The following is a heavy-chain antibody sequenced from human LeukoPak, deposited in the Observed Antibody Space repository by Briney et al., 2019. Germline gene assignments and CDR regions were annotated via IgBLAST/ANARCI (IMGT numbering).Heavy chain of an antibody. J-gene: IGHJ4*02. D-gene: IGHD5-18*01. CDR2: IRYDGSNK. Sequence: PGGSLILSCAASGFTFSSYGMHWVRQAPGKGLEWVAFIRYDGSNKYYADSVKGRFTISRDNAKNTLFLQMNSLRAEDTALYYCARENGYRYDYWGQGTLVTVSS. V-gene: IGHV3-30*02. CDR3: ARENGYRYDY. CDR1: GFTFSSYG.